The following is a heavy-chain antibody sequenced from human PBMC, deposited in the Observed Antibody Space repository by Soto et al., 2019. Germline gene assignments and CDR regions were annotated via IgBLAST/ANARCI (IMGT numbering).Heavy chain of an antibody. CDR3: AREKRDDFWSGSVSYYYGMDV. CDR2: ISSSSSTI. Sequence: PGGSLRLSCAASGFTFSSYSMNWVRQAPGKGLEWVSYISSSSSTIYYADSVKGRFTISRDNAKNSLYLQMNSLRDEDTAVYYCAREKRDDFWSGSVSYYYGMDVWGQGTTVTVSS. V-gene: IGHV3-48*02. CDR1: GFTFSSYS. J-gene: IGHJ6*02. D-gene: IGHD3-3*01.